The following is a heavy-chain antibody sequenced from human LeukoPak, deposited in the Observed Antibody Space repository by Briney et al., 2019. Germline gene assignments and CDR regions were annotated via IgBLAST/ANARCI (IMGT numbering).Heavy chain of an antibody. D-gene: IGHD2-15*01. J-gene: IGHJ4*02. CDR1: GFTFSTYS. CDR3: AKISWDGRGTFY. V-gene: IGHV3-23*01. CDR2: IRGGGENT. Sequence: PGGSLRLSSAASGFTFSTYSMSWVRQAPGKGLEWVSAIRGGGENTYYADSVKGRFTISRDNSKDTLSLQMNSLRAEDTAVYYCAKISWDGRGTFYWGQGTLVTVSS.